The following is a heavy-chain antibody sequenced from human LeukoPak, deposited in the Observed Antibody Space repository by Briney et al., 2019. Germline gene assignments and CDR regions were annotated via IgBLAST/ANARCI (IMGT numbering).Heavy chain of an antibody. CDR1: GFTFSDYY. J-gene: IGHJ4*02. CDR2: ISSSGSTI. D-gene: IGHD6-19*01. Sequence: PGGSLRLSCAASGFTFSDYYMSWIRQAPGKGLEWVSYISSSGSTIYYADSVKGRFTISRDNAKNSLYLQMNSLRAEDTAVYYCARQKQWLAVYYFDYWGQGTLVTVSS. V-gene: IGHV3-11*04. CDR3: ARQKQWLAVYYFDY.